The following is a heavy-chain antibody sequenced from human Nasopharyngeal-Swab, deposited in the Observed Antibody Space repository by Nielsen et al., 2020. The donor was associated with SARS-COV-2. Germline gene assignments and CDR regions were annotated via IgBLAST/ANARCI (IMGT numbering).Heavy chain of an antibody. CDR2: IDTDGSTT. V-gene: IGHV3-74*01. CDR3: ARDVAGADSA. Sequence: GESLKISCAASGFTFSRYRMHWVRQVPGKGLVWVSRIDTDGSTTDHADSVKGRFTISRDNAKNTLYLQMNNLRAEDTALYYCARDVAGADSAWGQGTLVTVSS. CDR1: GFTFSRYR. D-gene: IGHD2-21*01. J-gene: IGHJ5*02.